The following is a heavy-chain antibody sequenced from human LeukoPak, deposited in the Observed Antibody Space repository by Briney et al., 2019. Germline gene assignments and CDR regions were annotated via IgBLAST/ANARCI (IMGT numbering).Heavy chain of an antibody. CDR2: ISYDGSYR. V-gene: IGHV3-30*03. CDR1: GFTFSSYA. J-gene: IGHJ4*02. CDR3: ARFFDY. Sequence: PGRSLRLSCAASGFTFSSYAIHWVRQAPGKGLEWVAVISYDGSYRNYADSVKGRFTISRDNSKNTLYLQMNSLRAEDAAVYYCARFFDYWGQGTLVTVSS.